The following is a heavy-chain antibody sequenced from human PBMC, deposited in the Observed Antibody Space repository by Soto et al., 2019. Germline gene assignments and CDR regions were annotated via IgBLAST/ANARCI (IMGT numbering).Heavy chain of an antibody. CDR2: INAGNGNT. CDR1: AYTFTSYA. CDR3: ESACVVVTDPDY. Sequence: QVHLVQPGAEEKKPGASVKVSCKASAYTFTSYAMHWVRQAPGQRLEWVGWINAGNGNTKYSQKFQGRVTITRDTYARTAYMELSSLRSEATAVYYCESACVVVTDPDYWGQGTLVTVSS. V-gene: IGHV1-3*05. J-gene: IGHJ4*02. D-gene: IGHD2-21*02.